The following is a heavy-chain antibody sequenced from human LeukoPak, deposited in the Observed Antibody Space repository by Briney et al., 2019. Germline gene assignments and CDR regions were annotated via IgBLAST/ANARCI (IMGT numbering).Heavy chain of an antibody. CDR2: IYHSGST. D-gene: IGHD2-2*01. CDR1: GGSISSYY. Sequence: SETLSLTCTVSGGSISSYYWSWIRQPAGKGLQWIGSIYHSGSTYYNPSLKSRVTISVDTSKNQFSLKLSSVTAADTAVYYCAKGYCRGNSCYDDRGAFDYWGQGTLVTVSP. CDR3: AKGYCRGNSCYDDRGAFDY. V-gene: IGHV4-4*07. J-gene: IGHJ4*02.